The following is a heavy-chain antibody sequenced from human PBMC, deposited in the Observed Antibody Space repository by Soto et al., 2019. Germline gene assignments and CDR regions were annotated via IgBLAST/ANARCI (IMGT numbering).Heavy chain of an antibody. J-gene: IGHJ4*02. CDR2: INRSGST. V-gene: IGHV4-34*01. CDR3: ARGLTTVTTVRYFDY. Sequence: QVQLQQWGAGLLRPSETLSLTCAVYGGSFSGYYWSWIRQPPGKGLEWIGEINRSGSTNYNPSPKSRFPISVATSKNQFSLKQSSVIAAYAAVYYCARGLTTVTTVRYFDYWGQGTLVAVSS. D-gene: IGHD4-17*01. CDR1: GGSFSGYY.